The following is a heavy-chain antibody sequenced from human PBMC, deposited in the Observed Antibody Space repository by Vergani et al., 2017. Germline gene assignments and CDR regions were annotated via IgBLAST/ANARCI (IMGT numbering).Heavy chain of an antibody. CDR2: IYYSGST. Sequence: QVQLQESGPGLVKPSETLSLTCTVSGGSISSYYWSWIRQPPGKGLEWIGYIYYSGSTNYNPSLKSRVTISVDTSKNQFSLKLSSVTAADTAVYYCARDIGHSSSWRENYYYYGMDVWGQGTTVTDSS. CDR1: GGSISSYY. V-gene: IGHV4-59*01. J-gene: IGHJ6*02. D-gene: IGHD6-13*01. CDR3: ARDIGHSSSWRENYYYYGMDV.